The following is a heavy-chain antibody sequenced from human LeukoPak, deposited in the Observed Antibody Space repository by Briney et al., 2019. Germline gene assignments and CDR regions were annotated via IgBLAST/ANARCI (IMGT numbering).Heavy chain of an antibody. D-gene: IGHD3-22*01. CDR1: GGSFSGYY. Sequence: SETLSLTCAVYGGSFSGYYWSWIRQPPGKGLEWIGEINHSGSTNYNPSLKSRVTISVDMSKKQFSLKLSSVTAADTAVYYCAREAYYYDSSGYFGFDPWGQGTLVTVSS. CDR2: INHSGST. J-gene: IGHJ5*02. CDR3: AREAYYYDSSGYFGFDP. V-gene: IGHV4-34*01.